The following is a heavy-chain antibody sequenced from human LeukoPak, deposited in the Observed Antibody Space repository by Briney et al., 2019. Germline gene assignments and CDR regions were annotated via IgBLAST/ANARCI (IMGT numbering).Heavy chain of an antibody. CDR1: GFTFSSYA. CDR3: ARTTADYSDYFFLDY. D-gene: IGHD4-11*01. V-gene: IGHV3-64D*09. J-gene: IGHJ4*02. Sequence: GGSLRLSCSASGFTFSSYAMHWVRQAPGKGLEYVSAISSNGGSTYYADSVKGRFTISRDNSKNTLYLQMSSLRAEDTAVYYCARTTADYSDYFFLDYWGQGTLVTVSS. CDR2: ISSNGGST.